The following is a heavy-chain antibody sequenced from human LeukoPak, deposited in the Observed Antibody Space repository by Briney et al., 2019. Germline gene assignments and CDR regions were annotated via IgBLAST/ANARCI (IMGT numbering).Heavy chain of an antibody. J-gene: IGHJ4*02. D-gene: IGHD3-10*01. CDR1: GFTFSNAW. CDR2: IKSKTDGGTT. Sequence: GGSLRLSCAASGFTFSNAWMSWVRQAPGKGLEWVGRIKSKTDGGTTDYAAPVKGRFTISRDDSKNTLYLQVNSLKTEDTAVYYCTTNHYGSGSYCRYWGQGTLVTVSS. CDR3: TTNHYGSGSYCRY. V-gene: IGHV3-15*01.